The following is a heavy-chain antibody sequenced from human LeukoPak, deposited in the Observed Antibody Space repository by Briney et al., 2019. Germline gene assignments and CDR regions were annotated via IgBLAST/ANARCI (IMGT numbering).Heavy chain of an antibody. CDR2: ISSSGGSI. Sequence: GGSLRLSCAASGFTFSDYYMTWIRQAPGKGPEWISSISSSGGSIHYADSVKGRFTISRDNAEKSLFLQMNSLRAEDTAVYYCARDYNDYGDLDYWGQGTLVTVSS. J-gene: IGHJ4*02. V-gene: IGHV3-11*01. CDR3: ARDYNDYGDLDY. D-gene: IGHD4-17*01. CDR1: GFTFSDYY.